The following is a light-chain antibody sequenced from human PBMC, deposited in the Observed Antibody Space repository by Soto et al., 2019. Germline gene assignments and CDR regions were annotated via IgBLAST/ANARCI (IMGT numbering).Light chain of an antibody. J-gene: IGKJ1*01. CDR1: QSVSNNY. Sequence: IGLTQSPGTLSLYTGERATLSCRASQSVSNNYLAWYQQKPGQAPRLLIYGASNRATGIPDRFSGSGSGTDFTLTISRLEPEDFAVYYCQQYGSSGTFGQGTKV. V-gene: IGKV3-20*01. CDR3: QQYGSSGT. CDR2: GAS.